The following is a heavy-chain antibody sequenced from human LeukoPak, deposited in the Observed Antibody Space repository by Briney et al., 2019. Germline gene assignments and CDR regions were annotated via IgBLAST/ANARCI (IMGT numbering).Heavy chain of an antibody. Sequence: GGSLRLSCAASGFTFSSYDMHWARQAPGKGLEWVAFIRYDGSHKYYADSVKGRFTISRDNAKNSLYLQMNSLRAEDTAVYYCALGFEYFQHWGQGTLVTVSS. CDR3: ALGFEYFQH. CDR1: GFTFSSYD. J-gene: IGHJ1*01. CDR2: IRYDGSHK. D-gene: IGHD1-26*01. V-gene: IGHV3-30*02.